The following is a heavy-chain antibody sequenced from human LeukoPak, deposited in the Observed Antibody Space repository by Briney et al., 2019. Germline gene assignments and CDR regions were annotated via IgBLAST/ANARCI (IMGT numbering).Heavy chain of an antibody. CDR2: IYYSGRT. D-gene: IGHD5-18*01. V-gene: IGHV4-59*01. CDR3: ARGRYNYALEDYFDY. Sequence: SETLSLTCTVSGGSISSYYWSWIRQPPGKGLEWIGYIYYSGRTNYNPSLKSRVTISGDTSKNQFSLKLSSVTAADTAVYHCARGRYNYALEDYFDYWGQGTLVTVSS. CDR1: GGSISSYY. J-gene: IGHJ4*02.